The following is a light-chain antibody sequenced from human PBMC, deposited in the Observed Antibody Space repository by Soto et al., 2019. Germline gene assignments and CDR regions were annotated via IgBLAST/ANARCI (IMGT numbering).Light chain of an antibody. CDR1: QSISSSY. CDR2: GAS. J-gene: IGKJ1*01. CDR3: QQHDTSPWT. V-gene: IGKV3-20*01. Sequence: EIVLTQSPGTLSLSPGERATLSCRASQSISSSYLAIAWYQQKPGQPPRLLIYGASSRATGIPARFSGSGSATDFTLTISRLEPEDFAVYYCQQHDTSPWTFGQGTRVEIK.